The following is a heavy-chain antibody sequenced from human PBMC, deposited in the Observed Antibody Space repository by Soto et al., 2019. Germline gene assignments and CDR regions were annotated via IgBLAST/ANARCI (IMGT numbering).Heavy chain of an antibody. CDR3: ARGLNILSGSTAYYYWMDV. CDR2: INQSGST. V-gene: IGHV4-34*01. J-gene: IGHJ6*02. Sequence: SESLSLTSAVDGGSFSGYYCSWIRQPQRNGLEWMVEINQSGSTNYSTTLKRRVTIAGDTSKNQFSLKLSSVTAAGTAVYYCARGLNILSGSTAYYYWMDVWGQGTTVTVSS. D-gene: IGHD3-9*01. CDR1: GGSFSGYY.